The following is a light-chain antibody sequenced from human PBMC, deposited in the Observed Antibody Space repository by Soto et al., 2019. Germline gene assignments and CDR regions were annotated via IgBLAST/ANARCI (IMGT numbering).Light chain of an antibody. Sequence: QSVLTQPPSVSAARRQKVTRSCSGSSSNISGNSCSWHQQLPATAPKRLIYDDMKRPSGIPDRFSGSRSGTSATLGITGFQTGDEADYYCGSWDSSLSAYVFGTGTKVTVL. CDR1: SSNISGNS. CDR3: GSWDSSLSAYV. J-gene: IGLJ1*01. CDR2: DDM. V-gene: IGLV1-51*01.